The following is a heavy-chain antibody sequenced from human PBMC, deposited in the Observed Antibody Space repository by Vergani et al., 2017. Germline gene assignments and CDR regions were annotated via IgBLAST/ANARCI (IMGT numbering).Heavy chain of an antibody. D-gene: IGHD3-22*01. J-gene: IGHJ4*02. V-gene: IGHV4-61*01. CDR3: ARHEGITMIVVVTPYYFDY. CDR2: IYYSGST. Sequence: QVQLQESGPGLVKPSETLSLTCTVSGGSVSSGSYYWSWIRQPPGKGLEWIGYIYYSGSTNYNPSLKSRVTISVDTSKNQFSLKLSSVTAADTAVYYCARHEGITMIVVVTPYYFDYWGQGTLVTVSS. CDR1: GGSVSSGSYY.